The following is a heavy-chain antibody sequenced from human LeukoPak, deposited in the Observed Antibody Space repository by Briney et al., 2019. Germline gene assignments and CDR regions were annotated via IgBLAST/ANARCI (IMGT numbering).Heavy chain of an antibody. CDR1: GYTFTGYY. CDR3: ARVRRDGYNYGDY. CDR2: ISAYNGNT. D-gene: IGHD5-12*01. V-gene: IGHV1-18*04. J-gene: IGHJ4*02. Sequence: ASVKVSCKASGYTFTGYYMHWVRQAPGQGLEWMGWISAYNGNTNYAQKLQGRVTMTTDTSTSTAYMELRSLRSDDTAVYYCARVRRDGYNYGDYWGQGTLVTVSS.